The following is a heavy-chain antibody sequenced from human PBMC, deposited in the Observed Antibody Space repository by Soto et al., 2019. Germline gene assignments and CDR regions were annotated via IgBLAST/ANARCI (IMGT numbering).Heavy chain of an antibody. CDR1: GFTFSNYA. V-gene: IGHV3-23*01. CDR3: VREGSGWNSRGSFDF. CDR2: ISGSGGSA. J-gene: IGHJ3*01. D-gene: IGHD6-19*01. Sequence: GGSLRLSCAASGFTFSNYAMNWVRQAPGKGLECVSVISGSGGSAYYADSVQGRFTISRDNSKNTLYMQMNSLRDEDTAIYYCVREGSGWNSRGSFDFWGRGTMVTVSS.